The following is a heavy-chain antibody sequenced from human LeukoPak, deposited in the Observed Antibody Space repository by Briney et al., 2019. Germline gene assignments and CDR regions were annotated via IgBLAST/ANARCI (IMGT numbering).Heavy chain of an antibody. CDR3: ARGYYYGSGSYPWFDP. D-gene: IGHD3-10*01. CDR2: IYYSGST. V-gene: IGHV4-59*08. CDR1: GGSISSYY. J-gene: IGHJ5*02. Sequence: PSETLSLTCTVSGGSISSYYRSWIRQPPGKGLEWIGYIYYSGSTNYNPSLKSRVTISVDTSKNQFSLKLSSVTAADTAVYYCARGYYYGSGSYPWFDPWGQGTLVTVSS.